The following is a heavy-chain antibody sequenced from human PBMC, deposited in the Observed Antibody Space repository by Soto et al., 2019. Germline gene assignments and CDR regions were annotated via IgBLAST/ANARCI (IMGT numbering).Heavy chain of an antibody. CDR1: GFTFSSYS. D-gene: IGHD2-2*01. J-gene: IGHJ6*03. CDR2: ISSSSSYI. CDR3: ARDPGGYCSSTSCGIDYYYYMDV. Sequence: GGSLRLSCAASGFTFSSYSMNWVRQAPGKGLEWVSSISSSSSYIYYADSVKGRFTISRDNAKNSLYLQMNSLRAEDTAVYYCARDPGGYCSSTSCGIDYYYYMDVWGKGTTVTVSS. V-gene: IGHV3-21*01.